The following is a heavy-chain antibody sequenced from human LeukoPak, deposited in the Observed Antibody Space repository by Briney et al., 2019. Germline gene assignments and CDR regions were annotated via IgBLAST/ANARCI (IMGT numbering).Heavy chain of an antibody. CDR3: AKDRGLSIAVAGTGY. Sequence: GGSLRLSCAASGFTFSSYAMSWVRQAPGKGLEWVSAISGSGGSTYYADSVKGRLTISRDNSKNTLYLQMNSLRAEDTAVYYCAKDRGLSIAVAGTGYWGQGTLVTVPS. CDR2: ISGSGGST. CDR1: GFTFSSYA. V-gene: IGHV3-23*01. D-gene: IGHD6-19*01. J-gene: IGHJ4*02.